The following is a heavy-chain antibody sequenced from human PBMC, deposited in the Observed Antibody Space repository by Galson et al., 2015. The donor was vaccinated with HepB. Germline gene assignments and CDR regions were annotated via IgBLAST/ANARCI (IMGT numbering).Heavy chain of an antibody. J-gene: IGHJ4*02. D-gene: IGHD1-20*01. Sequence: SLRLSCAASGFTFSSYAMSWVRQAPGKGLEWVSAISGSGGSTYYADSVKGRFTISRDNSKNTLYLQMNSLRAEDTAVYYCAKDLYNWNDENDYWGQGTLVTVSS. V-gene: IGHV3-23*01. CDR3: AKDLYNWNDENDY. CDR2: ISGSGGST. CDR1: GFTFSSYA.